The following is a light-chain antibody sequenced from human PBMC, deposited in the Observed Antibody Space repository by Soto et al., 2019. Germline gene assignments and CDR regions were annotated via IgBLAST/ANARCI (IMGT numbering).Light chain of an antibody. CDR3: QQGGNWPLT. Sequence: EIVLTQSPATLSLSPGERVTLSCRASQSVSNSLAWYQQKPGQPPRLLIYDVSNRATGIPDRFSGSGSGTDFTLTISSLDPEDFAVYYCQQGGNWPLTFGQGTRLENK. J-gene: IGKJ5*01. CDR2: DVS. V-gene: IGKV3-11*01. CDR1: QSVSNS.